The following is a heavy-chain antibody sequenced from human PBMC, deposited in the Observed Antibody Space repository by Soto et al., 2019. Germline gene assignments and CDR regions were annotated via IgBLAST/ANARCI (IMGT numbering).Heavy chain of an antibody. J-gene: IGHJ6*02. CDR1: GFTFSSYW. V-gene: IGHV3-7*01. D-gene: IGHD2-15*01. Sequence: PGGSLRLSCAASGFTFSSYWMSWVRQAPGKGLEWVANIKQDGSEKYYVDSVKGRFTISRDNAKNSLYLQMNSLRAEDTAVYYCARDVEGYCSGGSCYSHGYYYGMDFWGQGTTVTVSS. CDR2: IKQDGSEK. CDR3: ARDVEGYCSGGSCYSHGYYYGMDF.